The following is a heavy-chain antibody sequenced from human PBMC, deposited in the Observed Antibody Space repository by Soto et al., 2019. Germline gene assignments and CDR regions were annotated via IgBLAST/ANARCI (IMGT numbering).Heavy chain of an antibody. D-gene: IGHD6-13*01. CDR3: ARRQISPPTRGAAAARGGMDV. V-gene: IGHV3-33*01. CDR2: IWNDGSGY. J-gene: IGHJ6*02. Sequence: QVQLVESGGGVEQPGRSLRLSCAASGFTFNNYGMHWVRQAPGKGLEWVAVIWNDGSGYYYANSVKGRFTISRDNSKNTLYLQMSSLRAEDTAVYYCARRQISPPTRGAAAARGGMDVWGQGTTVTVSS. CDR1: GFTFNNYG.